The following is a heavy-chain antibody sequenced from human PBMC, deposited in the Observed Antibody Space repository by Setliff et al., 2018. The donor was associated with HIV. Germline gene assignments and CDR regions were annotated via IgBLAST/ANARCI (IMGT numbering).Heavy chain of an antibody. V-gene: IGHV3-48*03. Sequence: GGSLRLSCAASGFTFSRFDMNWVRQVPGKGLEWVAYIDSSSETKYYADSVKGRFSISRDNARNSLFLHMNNLRVEDTAVYYCAREGSSGYTGWFDSWGQGTLVTVSS. CDR3: AREGSSGYTGWFDS. CDR1: GFTFSRFD. CDR2: IDSSSETK. J-gene: IGHJ5*01. D-gene: IGHD3-22*01.